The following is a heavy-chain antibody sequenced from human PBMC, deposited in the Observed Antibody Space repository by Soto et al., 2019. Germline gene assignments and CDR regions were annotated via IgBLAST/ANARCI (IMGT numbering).Heavy chain of an antibody. Sequence: ASVKVSCKASGYTFTSYGISWVRQAPGQGRGWMGWISAYNGNTNYAQKLQGRVTMTTDTSTSTAYMELRSLRSDDTAVYYCARDQIPVDTAMVTGVAFDIWGQGTMVTVSS. V-gene: IGHV1-18*01. CDR3: ARDQIPVDTAMVTGVAFDI. CDR2: ISAYNGNT. D-gene: IGHD5-18*01. CDR1: GYTFTSYG. J-gene: IGHJ3*02.